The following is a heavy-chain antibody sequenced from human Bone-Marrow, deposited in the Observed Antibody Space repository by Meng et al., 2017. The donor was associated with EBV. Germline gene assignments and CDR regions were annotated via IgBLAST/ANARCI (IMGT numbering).Heavy chain of an antibody. Sequence: QVQLQESGPGLVKPSETLSLTCTVSGGSISSYYWSWIRQPPGKGREWIGYIYYSGSTGFNPSLKSRVTISVDTSKNQFSLKLRSVTAADTAVYYCARGGGYGSSFQHLGQGTLVTVSS. CDR3: ARGGGYGSSFQH. CDR2: IYYSGST. CDR1: GGSISSYY. V-gene: IGHV4-59*01. D-gene: IGHD3-16*01. J-gene: IGHJ1*01.